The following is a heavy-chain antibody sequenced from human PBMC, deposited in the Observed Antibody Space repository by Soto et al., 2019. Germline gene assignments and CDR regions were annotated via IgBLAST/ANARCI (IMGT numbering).Heavy chain of an antibody. V-gene: IGHV4-59*08. D-gene: IGHD6-19*01. J-gene: IGHJ4*02. CDR2: ISYSGST. CDR1: GGSIRSYY. Sequence: QVHLQESGPGLVKPSETLSLTCSVTGGSIRSYYWSWIRKPPGKGLVWLGYISYSGSTNYNPSLKSRVTISLDTPKDQFSLKLSSVTAADTAVYYCARRAAGLGGLNFWGKRTLVTVS. CDR3: ARRAAGLGGLNF.